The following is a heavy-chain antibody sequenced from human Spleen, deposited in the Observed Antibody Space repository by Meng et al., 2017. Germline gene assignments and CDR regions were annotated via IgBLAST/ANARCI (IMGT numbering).Heavy chain of an antibody. V-gene: IGHV3-21*01. CDR2: MSGSSTYT. CDR3: ARDLGEYTYGSSDY. Sequence: GGPLRLSCAASGFTFSTFGMDWVRQAPGKGLEWVSSMSGSSTYTHYADSVKGRFTISRDNAKNTLYLQINSLRAEDTAVYYCARDLGEYTYGSSDYWGQGTLVTVSS. D-gene: IGHD5-18*01. J-gene: IGHJ4*02. CDR1: GFTFSTFG.